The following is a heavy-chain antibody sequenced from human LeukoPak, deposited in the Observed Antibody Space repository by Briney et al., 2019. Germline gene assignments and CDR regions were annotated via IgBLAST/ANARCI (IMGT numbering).Heavy chain of an antibody. Sequence: GGSLRLSCAASGFTVSSNYTTWVRQAPEKGLEWVSLIYSSGSTYYADSVKGRFTISRDNSKNTLYLQMNSLRGDDTAVYYCARSDCSGRSCFTFDYWGQGTLVTVSS. CDR3: ARSDCSGRSCFTFDY. D-gene: IGHD2-15*01. V-gene: IGHV3-66*02. J-gene: IGHJ4*02. CDR1: GFTVSSNY. CDR2: IYSSGST.